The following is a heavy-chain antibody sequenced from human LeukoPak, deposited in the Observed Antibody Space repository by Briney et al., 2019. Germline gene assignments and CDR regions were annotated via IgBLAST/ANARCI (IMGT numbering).Heavy chain of an antibody. Sequence: GGSLRLSCAASGFTFSSYAMSWVRQAPGKGLEWVSAISGSGGSTYYADSVKGRFTISRDNSKNTLYLQMNSLRAEDTAVYYCAALMVRGVIVEDYWGQGTLVTVSS. D-gene: IGHD3-10*01. J-gene: IGHJ4*02. CDR2: ISGSGGST. CDR3: AALMVRGVIVEDY. V-gene: IGHV3-23*01. CDR1: GFTFSSYA.